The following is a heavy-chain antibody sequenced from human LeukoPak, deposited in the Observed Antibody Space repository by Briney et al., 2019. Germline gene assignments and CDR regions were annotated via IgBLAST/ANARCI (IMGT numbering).Heavy chain of an antibody. CDR3: ARDRDWGQDH. Sequence: ASVKVSCKASGYTFTDYYILWVRQAPGQGLEWMGWINPNSGGTNYAQKFQGRVTMTRDTSISTAYMELSRLISDDTAVYYCARDRDWGQDHWGQGTLVTVSP. J-gene: IGHJ4*02. D-gene: IGHD7-27*01. CDR1: GYTFTDYY. V-gene: IGHV1-2*02. CDR2: INPNSGGT.